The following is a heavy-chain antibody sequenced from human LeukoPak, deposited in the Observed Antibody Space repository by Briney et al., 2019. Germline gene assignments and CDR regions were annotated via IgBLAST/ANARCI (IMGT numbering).Heavy chain of an antibody. D-gene: IGHD6-25*01. CDR2: VHLDGRT. CDR1: GGSVSSTNW. CDR3: AREGGFYRPLDY. Sequence: SDTLSLTCGVSGGSVSSTNWWTWIRQPPGKGLEWIGEVHLDGRTNFNPSLKSRLTMSVDLSENHVSLKLTSVTAADTAVYYCAREGGFYRPLDYSGQGTLVTVFS. V-gene: IGHV4-4*02. J-gene: IGHJ4*02.